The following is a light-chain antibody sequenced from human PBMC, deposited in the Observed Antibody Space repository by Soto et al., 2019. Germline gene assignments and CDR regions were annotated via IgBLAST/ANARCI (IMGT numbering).Light chain of an antibody. J-gene: IGLJ1*01. CDR1: SSDVGTYNY. Sequence: QSALTQPASVSGSPGQSITISCTGTSSDVGTYNYVSWYQQHPGKAPKLIIYEVSNRPSGVSNRFSGSKSGNTASLTISGLQAEDEADYYCSSYRSSITYVFGAGTKVTVL. CDR3: SSYRSSITYV. CDR2: EVS. V-gene: IGLV2-14*01.